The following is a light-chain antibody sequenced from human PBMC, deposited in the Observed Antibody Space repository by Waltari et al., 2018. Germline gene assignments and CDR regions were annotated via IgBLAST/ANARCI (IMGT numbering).Light chain of an antibody. CDR2: DVA. J-gene: IGLJ2*01. CDR1: NSDVGAYNY. V-gene: IGLV2-11*01. CDR3: CSYAGRYTSV. Sequence: QSALTQPRSVSGSPGQSLTLSCTGTNSDVGAYNYVSWYQQRPCKAPQPVVYDVAKRPSGVPDAFSGSKDGNTASLTISGIQADDEADYYCCSYAGRYTSVFGGGTKVTVL.